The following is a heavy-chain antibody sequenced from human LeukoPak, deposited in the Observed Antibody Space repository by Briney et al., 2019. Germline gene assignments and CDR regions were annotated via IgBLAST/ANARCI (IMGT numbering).Heavy chain of an antibody. CDR1: GFTFSSYE. CDR3: ARGYYDSSGYYDYYYYMDV. D-gene: IGHD3-22*01. J-gene: IGHJ6*03. CDR2: INGGGTTI. V-gene: IGHV3-48*03. Sequence: GGSLRLSCAASGFTFSSYEMNWVRQAPGKGLEWISYINGGGTTIYYADSVQGRFTISRDNVKNSLYLQMDRLRAEDTAVYYCARGYYDSSGYYDYYYYMDVWGKGTTVTVSS.